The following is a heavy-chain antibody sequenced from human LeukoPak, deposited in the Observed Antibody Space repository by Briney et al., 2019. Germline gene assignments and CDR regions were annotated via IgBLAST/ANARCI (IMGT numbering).Heavy chain of an antibody. CDR3: ARSDNWNYDEASGAFDI. CDR2: IIPIFGTA. D-gene: IGHD1-7*01. J-gene: IGHJ3*02. Sequence: GASVKVSCKASGGTFSSYAISWVRQAPGQGLEWMGGIIPIFGTANYAQKFQGRVTITTDESTSTAYMEPSSLRSEDTAVYYCARSDNWNYDEASGAFDIWGQGTMVTVSS. V-gene: IGHV1-69*05. CDR1: GGTFSSYA.